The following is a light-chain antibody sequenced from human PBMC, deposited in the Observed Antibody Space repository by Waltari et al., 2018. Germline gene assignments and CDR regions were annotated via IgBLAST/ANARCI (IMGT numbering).Light chain of an antibody. V-gene: IGLV2-14*01. CDR1: SSDVGGYEY. CDR3: SSYTSSNTFV. Sequence: QSALTQPASVSGSPGQSITISCTGTSSDVGGYEYVSWFQQHPVKAPKVMIYGVGNRPSGVSDRFSASESGVTASLTISGLQAEDEADYYCSSYTSSNTFVFGTGTKVTVL. CDR2: GVG. J-gene: IGLJ1*01.